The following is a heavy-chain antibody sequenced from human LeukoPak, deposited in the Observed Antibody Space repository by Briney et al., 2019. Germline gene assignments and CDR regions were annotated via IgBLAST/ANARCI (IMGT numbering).Heavy chain of an antibody. CDR2: IYSGGST. Sequence: QPGGSLRLSCAASGFTVSSNYMSWVRQAPGKGLEWVSVIYSGGSTYYADSVKGRFTISRDNSKNTLYLHMNSLRAEDTAVYYCASAAVVVPAARYYYYYGMDVWGQGPRSPSP. CDR1: GFTVSSNY. CDR3: ASAAVVVPAARYYYYYGMDV. D-gene: IGHD2-2*01. V-gene: IGHV3-66*01. J-gene: IGHJ6*02.